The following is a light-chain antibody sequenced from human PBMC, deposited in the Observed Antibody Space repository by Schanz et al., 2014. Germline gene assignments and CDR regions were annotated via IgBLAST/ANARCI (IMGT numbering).Light chain of an antibody. Sequence: QSVLTQPPSMSGAPGQRVTISCTGSSSNIGAGYDVHWYQQLPGTAPKLLIYANSNRPSGVPDRFSGSKSGASASLAITGLQGEDEADYYCCSYAGSYYVFGTGTKLTVL. CDR1: SSNIGAGYD. V-gene: IGLV1-40*01. CDR3: CSYAGSYYV. J-gene: IGLJ1*01. CDR2: ANS.